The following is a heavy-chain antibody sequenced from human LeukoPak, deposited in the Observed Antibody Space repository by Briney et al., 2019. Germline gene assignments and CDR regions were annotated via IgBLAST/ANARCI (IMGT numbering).Heavy chain of an antibody. D-gene: IGHD3-22*01. V-gene: IGHV4-30-4*01. J-gene: IGHJ4*02. CDR3: ASYYDSSGYTGNFDY. CDR1: GGSINSGDYY. CDR2: IYYSGST. Sequence: SQTLSLTCTVSGGSINSGDYYWSWIRQPPGKGLEWIGYIYYSGSTYYNPSLKSRVTISVDTSKNQFSLKMSSVTAADTAVYYCASYYDSSGYTGNFDYWGQGTLVTVSS.